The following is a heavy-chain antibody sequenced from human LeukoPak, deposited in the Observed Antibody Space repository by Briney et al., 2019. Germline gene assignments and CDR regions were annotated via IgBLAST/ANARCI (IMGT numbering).Heavy chain of an antibody. Sequence: GGSLRLSCAASGFTFSSYGMHWVRQAPGRGLEWVAFIRYDGSNKYYADSVKGRFTISRDNSKDTLYLQMNSLRAEDTAVYYCAKDYSARYYDSSGYISYWGQGTLVTVSS. J-gene: IGHJ4*02. CDR2: IRYDGSNK. V-gene: IGHV3-30*02. CDR3: AKDYSARYYDSSGYISY. CDR1: GFTFSSYG. D-gene: IGHD3-22*01.